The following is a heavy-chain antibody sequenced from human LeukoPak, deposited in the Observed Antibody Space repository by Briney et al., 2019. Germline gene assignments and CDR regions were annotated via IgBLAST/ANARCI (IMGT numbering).Heavy chain of an antibody. Sequence: ASVKVSCKASGYTFTSYDINWVRQATGQGLEWMGWMNPNSGNTGYAQKFQGRVTITRNTSISTAYMELSSLRSEDTAVYYCARQIWSGYAADYWGQGTLVTVSS. CDR3: ARQIWSGYAADY. CDR2: MNPNSGNT. V-gene: IGHV1-8*03. D-gene: IGHD3-3*01. J-gene: IGHJ4*02. CDR1: GYTFTSYD.